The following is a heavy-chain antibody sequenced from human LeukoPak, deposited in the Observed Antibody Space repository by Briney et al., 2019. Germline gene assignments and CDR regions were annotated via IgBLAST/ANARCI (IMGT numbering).Heavy chain of an antibody. CDR3: ARHGGSGWYGFQMPDPNFDY. CDR1: GGSISSSSYY. J-gene: IGHJ4*02. CDR2: IYYSGST. Sequence: PSETLSLTCTVSGGSISSSSYYWGWIRQPPGKGLEWIGSIYYSGSTYYNPSLKSRVTISVDTSKNQFSLKLSSVTAADTAVYYCARHGGSGWYGFQMPDPNFDYWGQGTLVTVSS. V-gene: IGHV4-39*01. D-gene: IGHD6-19*01.